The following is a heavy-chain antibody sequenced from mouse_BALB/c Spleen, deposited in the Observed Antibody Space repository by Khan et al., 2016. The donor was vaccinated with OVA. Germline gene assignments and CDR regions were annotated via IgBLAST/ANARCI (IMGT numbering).Heavy chain of an antibody. CDR1: GYSITSDYA. Sequence: EVQLQDSGPGLVKPSQSLSLTCTVTGYSITSDYAWNWIRQFPGNKLEWMGYISSSGSTNYNPALKSRISITRDTSKNQFFLQLNSVTTEDTATYYCARDGSRYNYAMDYWGQGTSVTVSS. D-gene: IGHD2-3*01. V-gene: IGHV3-2*02. J-gene: IGHJ4*01. CDR3: ARDGSRYNYAMDY. CDR2: ISSSGST.